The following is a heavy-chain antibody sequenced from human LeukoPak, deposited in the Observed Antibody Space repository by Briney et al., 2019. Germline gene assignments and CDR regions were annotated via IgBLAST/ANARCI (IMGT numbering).Heavy chain of an antibody. CDR3: ARDENGYVWGSFRA. Sequence: GGSLRLSCAASGFTVSSNYMSWVRQAPGKGLEWVSVIYSGGSTYYADSVKGRFTISRDNSKNTLYLQMNSLRAEDTAVYYCARDENGYVWGSFRAWGQGTLVTVSS. CDR1: GFTVSSNY. V-gene: IGHV3-53*01. J-gene: IGHJ5*02. CDR2: IYSGGST. D-gene: IGHD3-16*02.